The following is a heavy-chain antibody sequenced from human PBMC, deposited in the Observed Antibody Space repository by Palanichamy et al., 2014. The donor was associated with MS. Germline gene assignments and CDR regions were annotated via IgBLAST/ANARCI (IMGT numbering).Heavy chain of an antibody. Sequence: EVQLVESGGGLVKPGESLRLSCAASGFTFSSYSLNWVRQAPGKGLEWVSAITSSSNYIYYADSVKGRFTISRDNAKKSVYLQMNSLRAEDTAIYYCAREGHCRSRISCQPPFDYWGQGTLVTVSS. CDR2: ITSSSNYI. V-gene: IGHV3-21*01. CDR1: GFTFSSYS. D-gene: IGHD2-2*01. J-gene: IGHJ4*02. CDR3: AREGHCRSRISCQPPFDY.